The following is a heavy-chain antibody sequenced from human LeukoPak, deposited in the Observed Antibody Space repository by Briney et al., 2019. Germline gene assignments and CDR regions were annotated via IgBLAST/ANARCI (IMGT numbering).Heavy chain of an antibody. CDR1: GCTIRSYW. CDR2: INQDGSEK. J-gene: IGHJ6*02. Sequence: SAETLRLTCAASGCTIRSYWLNWARQAPGKGLEWVAIINQDGSEKYYVDSVKSRFTISRANAKNYLYLQMNSLRVEYTAVSYCARAISMVWGLTYYGMDVWGQGATVTVSS. D-gene: IGHD3-10*01. CDR3: ARAISMVWGLTYYGMDV. V-gene: IGHV3-7*01.